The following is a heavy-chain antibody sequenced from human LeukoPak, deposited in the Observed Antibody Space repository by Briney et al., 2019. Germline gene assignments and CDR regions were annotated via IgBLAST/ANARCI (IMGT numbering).Heavy chain of an antibody. CDR1: GYIFTNYW. D-gene: IGHD2-21*02. CDR3: AYCGGDWAFVY. CDR2: IYPGDSET. Sequence: GESLKISCKGFGYIFTNYWIGWVRQLPGKGLEWMGIIYPGDSETRYSPSFQGQVTISAEKSISTAYLQWSSLKASDTAMYYCAYCGGDWAFVYWGQGTLVTVSS. J-gene: IGHJ4*02. V-gene: IGHV5-51*01.